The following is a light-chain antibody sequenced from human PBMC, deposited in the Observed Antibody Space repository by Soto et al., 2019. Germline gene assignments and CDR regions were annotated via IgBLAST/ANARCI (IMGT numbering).Light chain of an antibody. V-gene: IGLV2-23*02. CDR1: GSGIGSYNL. CDR2: EVG. J-gene: IGLJ1*01. Sequence: QSALTQPASASGSPGQSITISCTGPGSGIGSYNLVSWYQQHPGKAPKLLIYEVGVRPSGVSNRFSGSKSGNTASLTISGLQAEDEGIYYCSSYAGNDEVFGTGTKLTVL. CDR3: SSYAGNDEV.